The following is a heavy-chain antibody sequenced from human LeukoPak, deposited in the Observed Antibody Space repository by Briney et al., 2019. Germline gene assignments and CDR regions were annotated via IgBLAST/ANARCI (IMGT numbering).Heavy chain of an antibody. J-gene: IGHJ4*02. CDR2: IYYSGST. CDR1: GGSISSYY. CDR3: ARGGYYDSSISD. V-gene: IGHV4-59*01. Sequence: PSETLSLTCTVSGGSISSYYRSWIRQPPGKGLEWIGYIYYSGSTNYNPSLKSRVTISVDTSKNQFSLKLSSVTAADTAVYYCARGGYYDSSISDWGQGTLVTVSS. D-gene: IGHD3-22*01.